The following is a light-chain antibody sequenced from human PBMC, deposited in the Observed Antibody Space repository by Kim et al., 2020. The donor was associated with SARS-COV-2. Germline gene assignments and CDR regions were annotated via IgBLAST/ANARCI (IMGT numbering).Light chain of an antibody. J-gene: IGLJ2*01. CDR2: DDN. Sequence: GQKVTVSCSGTTSNIGTNYVSWYQQLPGTAPTVLIYDDNQRPSGIPDRFSGSRSGTSATLGITGLQTGDEADYYCGTWDDSLSAGVFGGGTKVTVL. CDR3: GTWDDSLSAGV. CDR1: TSNIGTNY. V-gene: IGLV1-51*01.